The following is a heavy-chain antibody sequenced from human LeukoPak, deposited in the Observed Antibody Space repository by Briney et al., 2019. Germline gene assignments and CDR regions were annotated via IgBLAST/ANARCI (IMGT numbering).Heavy chain of an antibody. J-gene: IGHJ4*02. V-gene: IGHV4-59*02. CDR2: IHYTGST. CDR3: ARGGYYGSGNFYNDRGGFDY. CDR1: GGSVNRYY. D-gene: IGHD3-10*01. Sequence: SETLSLTCTVSGGSVNRYYWSWIRQPPGKGLVCIGYIHYTGSTNYNPSLKSRVTISVDTSKSQFSLKLSSVTAADTAIYYCARGGYYGSGNFYNDRGGFDYWGQGTLVTVSS.